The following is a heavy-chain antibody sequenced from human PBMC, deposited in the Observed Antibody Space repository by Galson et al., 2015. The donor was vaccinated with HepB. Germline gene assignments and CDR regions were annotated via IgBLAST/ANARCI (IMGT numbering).Heavy chain of an antibody. CDR1: GFTFSSYA. Sequence: SLRLSCAASGFTFSSYAMGWVRQAPGKGLEWVSGISGSGGSTYYAGSVRGRFTISRDNSKNTLYLQMNSLRAEDTAVYYCAKDIYESSGYHYWGQGTLVTVSS. CDR3: AKDIYESSGYHY. V-gene: IGHV3-23*01. CDR2: ISGSGGST. D-gene: IGHD3-22*01. J-gene: IGHJ4*02.